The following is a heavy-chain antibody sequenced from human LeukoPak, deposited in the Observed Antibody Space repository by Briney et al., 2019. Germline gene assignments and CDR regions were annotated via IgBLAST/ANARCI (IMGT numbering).Heavy chain of an antibody. CDR1: GFTLSNYS. CDR2: ISGSGFTI. V-gene: IGHV3-48*02. Sequence: RGSLALSCAVSGFTLSNYSMNWVRQAPGKGLDWISYISGSGFTIHYADSVRGRFTISRDNSKNTLYPQMNSLRDEDTAVYYCAKGDLWFGDSNWFDPWGQGTLVTVSS. J-gene: IGHJ5*02. D-gene: IGHD3-10*01. CDR3: AKGDLWFGDSNWFDP.